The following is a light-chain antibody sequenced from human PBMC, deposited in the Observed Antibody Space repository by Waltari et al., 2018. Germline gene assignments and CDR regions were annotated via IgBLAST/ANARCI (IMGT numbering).Light chain of an antibody. V-gene: IGKV1-9*01. Sequence: DIRLTQSPSFLSASVGDRVTITCRASQDISSYLAWYQQKPGKAPKLLIYAASTLQSGVSSRFSGSGFGTEFTLTISSLQTEDFATYYCQQVNSHPLIFGGGTKVEIE. CDR2: AAS. CDR1: QDISSY. CDR3: QQVNSHPLI. J-gene: IGKJ4*01.